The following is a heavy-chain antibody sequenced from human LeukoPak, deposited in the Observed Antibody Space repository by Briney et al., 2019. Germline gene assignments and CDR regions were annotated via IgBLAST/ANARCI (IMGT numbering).Heavy chain of an antibody. J-gene: IGHJ4*02. CDR3: AKGGIAAPDY. Sequence: GGSLRLSCAASGFTFSSYWMHWVRHAPGKGLVWVSRINTDGSSTRYAHSVKGRFTISRDNAKNTLYLQMNSLRGEDTAVYYCAKGGIAAPDYWGQGTLVTVSS. D-gene: IGHD6-13*01. CDR1: GFTFSSYW. CDR2: INTDGSST. V-gene: IGHV3-74*01.